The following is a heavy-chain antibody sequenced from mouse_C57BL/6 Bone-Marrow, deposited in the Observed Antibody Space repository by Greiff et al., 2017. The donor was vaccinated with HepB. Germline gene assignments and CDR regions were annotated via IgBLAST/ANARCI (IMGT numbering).Heavy chain of an antibody. J-gene: IGHJ2*01. CDR3: STYYSNRDY. D-gene: IGHD2-5*01. V-gene: IGHV14-4*01. CDR2: IDPENGDT. Sequence: EVQRVESGAELVRPGASVKLSCTASGFNIKDDYMHWVKQRPEQGLEWIGWIDPENGDTEYASKFQGKATITADTSSNTAYLQLSSLTSEDTAVYYCSTYYSNRDYWGQGTTLTVSS. CDR1: GFNIKDDY.